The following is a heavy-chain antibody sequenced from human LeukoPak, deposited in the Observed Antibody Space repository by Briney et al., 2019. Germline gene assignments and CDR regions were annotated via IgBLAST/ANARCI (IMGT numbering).Heavy chain of an antibody. CDR2: IYPGDSDT. CDR3: ARLGRVPAAYIDY. J-gene: IGHJ4*02. Sequence: GESLKISCKGSGSSFTSYWIGWVRQVPGKGLEWMGIIYPGDSDTRYSPSFQGQVTISADKSISTAYLQWSSLKASDTAMYYCARLGRVPAAYIDYWGQGTLVTVSS. CDR1: GSSFTSYW. V-gene: IGHV5-51*01. D-gene: IGHD2-2*01.